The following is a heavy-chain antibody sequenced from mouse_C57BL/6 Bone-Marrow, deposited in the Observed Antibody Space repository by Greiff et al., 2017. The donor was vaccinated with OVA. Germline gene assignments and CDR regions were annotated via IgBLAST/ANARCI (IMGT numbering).Heavy chain of an antibody. V-gene: IGHV1-22*01. Sequence: EVQLQQSGPELVKPGASVKMSCKASGYTFTDYNMHWVKQSHGKSLEWIGYINPNNGGTSYNQKFKGKATLTVNKSSSTAYMELRSLTSEDSAVYYCARCGDYDGDYYAMDYWGQGTSVTVSS. CDR3: ARCGDYDGDYYAMDY. D-gene: IGHD2-4*01. CDR1: GYTFTDYN. J-gene: IGHJ4*01. CDR2: INPNNGGT.